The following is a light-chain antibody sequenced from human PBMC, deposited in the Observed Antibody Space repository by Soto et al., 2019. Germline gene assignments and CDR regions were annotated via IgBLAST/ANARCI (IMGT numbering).Light chain of an antibody. Sequence: EIVMTQFPPSLTVTPGEPASISCRSSQRLLHSNGNTFLDWYLQKPGQSPQLLIYLGSNRASVVPDRVSGSEAGTDFTLKISRVEAEDVGVYYCMQALQTPYTFGQGTRLEIK. CDR1: QRLLHSNGNTF. CDR3: MQALQTPYT. J-gene: IGKJ5*01. CDR2: LGS. V-gene: IGKV2-28*01.